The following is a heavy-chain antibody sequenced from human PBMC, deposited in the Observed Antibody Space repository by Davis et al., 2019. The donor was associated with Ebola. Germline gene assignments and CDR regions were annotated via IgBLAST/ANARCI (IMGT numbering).Heavy chain of an antibody. V-gene: IGHV3-23*01. CDR1: GFTFSSYA. D-gene: IGHD6-6*01. CDR3: ARSSIAARPGYYYGMDV. J-gene: IGHJ6*02. Sequence: GESLKISCAASGFTFSSYAMSWVRQAPGKGLEWVSSISTTGGSTYYADSVKGRFTISRGNSKNTLYLQMNSLRAEDTAVYYCARSSIAARPGYYYGMDVWGQGTTVTVSS. CDR2: ISTTGGST.